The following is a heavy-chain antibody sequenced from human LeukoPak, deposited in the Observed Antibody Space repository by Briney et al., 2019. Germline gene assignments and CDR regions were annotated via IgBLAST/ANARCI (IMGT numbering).Heavy chain of an antibody. CDR2: ISSSSSYI. J-gene: IGHJ3*02. D-gene: IGHD3-16*01. CDR3: ARPFRGSRNDAFDI. Sequence: PGGSLRLSCAASGFTFSSYSMNWVRQAPGKGLEWVSSISSSSSYIYYADSVKGRFTISRDNAKNSLYLQMNSLRAEDTAVYYCARPFRGSRNDAFDIWGQGTMVTVSS. V-gene: IGHV3-21*01. CDR1: GFTFSSYS.